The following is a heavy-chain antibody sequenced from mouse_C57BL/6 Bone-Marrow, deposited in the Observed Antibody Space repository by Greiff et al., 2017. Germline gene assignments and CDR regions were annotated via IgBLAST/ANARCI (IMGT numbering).Heavy chain of an antibody. D-gene: IGHD2-5*01. V-gene: IGHV1-55*01. CDR2: IYPGSGST. J-gene: IGHJ1*03. CDR3: ARPYYSNYWYFDV. CDR1: GYTFTSYW. Sequence: QVQLQQPGAELVKPGASVKMSCKASGYTFTSYWITWVKQRPGQGLEWIGDIYPGSGSTNYNEKFKSKATLTVDTSSSTAYMQLSSLTSEASAVYYWARPYYSNYWYFDVWGRGTTVTVSA.